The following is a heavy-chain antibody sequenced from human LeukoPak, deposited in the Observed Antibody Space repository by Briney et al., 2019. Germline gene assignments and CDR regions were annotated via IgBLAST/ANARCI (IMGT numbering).Heavy chain of an antibody. J-gene: IGHJ5*02. CDR3: AIRTGGYSSSWYMGPNWFDP. CDR2: IYYAGST. V-gene: IGHV4-39*07. CDR1: GDSITTNSYY. D-gene: IGHD6-13*01. Sequence: SETLSLTCTISGDSITTNSYYWGWIRQPPGKGLEWLGSIYYAGSTYYNPSLKSRVTISVDTSKNQFSLKLRSVTAADTAVYYWAIRTGGYSSSWYMGPNWFDPWGQGALVTVSS.